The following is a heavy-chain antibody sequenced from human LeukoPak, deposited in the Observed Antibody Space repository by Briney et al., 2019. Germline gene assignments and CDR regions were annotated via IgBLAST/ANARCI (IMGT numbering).Heavy chain of an antibody. D-gene: IGHD6-19*01. CDR3: AKEDSSGWTYYGMDV. V-gene: IGHV3-9*01. CDR2: ISWNSGSI. CDR1: GFTFDDYA. Sequence: GRSLRLSCAASGFTFDDYAMHWVRQAPGKGLEWVSGISWNSGSIDYADSVKGRFTISRDNAKNSLYLQMNSLRAEDTALYYCAKEDSSGWTYYGMDVWGQGTTVTVSS. J-gene: IGHJ6*02.